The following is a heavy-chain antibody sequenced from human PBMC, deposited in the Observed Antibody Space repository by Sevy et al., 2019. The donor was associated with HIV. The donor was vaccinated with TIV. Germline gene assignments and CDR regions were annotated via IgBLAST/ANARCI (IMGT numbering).Heavy chain of an antibody. J-gene: IGHJ4*01. CDR2: ISYDGSDK. CDR3: AKTRYHYHISGFFGGTFVPDY. Sequence: GGSLRLSCAASGFAFSNYYAMHWVRQAPGKGLEWVALISYDGSDKYYADSVKGRFTISREDSKNTLYLHLNSLRVEDTAVYYCAKTRYHYHISGFFGGTFVPDYWGHGTLVTVSS. V-gene: IGHV3-30*18. CDR1: GFAFSNYYA. D-gene: IGHD3-22*01.